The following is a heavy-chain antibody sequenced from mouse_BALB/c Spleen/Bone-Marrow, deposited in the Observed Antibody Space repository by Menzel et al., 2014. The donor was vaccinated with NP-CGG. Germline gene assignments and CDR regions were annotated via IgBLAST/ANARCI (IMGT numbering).Heavy chain of an antibody. CDR1: GFTFSSYT. CDR2: ISNSGGSI. V-gene: IGHV5-12-2*01. CDR3: ARLPFDY. Sequence: EVQLQESGGGLVQPGGSLELSCAASGFTFSSYTMSWVRQTPERRLEWVAYISNSGGSIYYPDTVKGRFTISRDNAKXTLYLQMSSLKSEDTAMYYCARLPFDYWGQGTTLTVSS. J-gene: IGHJ2*01.